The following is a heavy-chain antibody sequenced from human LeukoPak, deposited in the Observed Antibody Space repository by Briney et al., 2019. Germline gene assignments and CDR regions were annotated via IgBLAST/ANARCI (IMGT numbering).Heavy chain of an antibody. CDR3: ARDCSSTSCYAEPRLRY. CDR1: GFTFNSYA. Sequence: GGSLRLSCAASGFTFNSYAMTWVRRAPGKGLEWVSGISGSGDSTYYADSVKGRFTISRDNSKNTLYLQMNSLRAADTAMYYCARDCSSTSCYAEPRLRYWGQGTLVTVSS. D-gene: IGHD2-2*01. CDR2: ISGSGDST. J-gene: IGHJ4*02. V-gene: IGHV3-23*01.